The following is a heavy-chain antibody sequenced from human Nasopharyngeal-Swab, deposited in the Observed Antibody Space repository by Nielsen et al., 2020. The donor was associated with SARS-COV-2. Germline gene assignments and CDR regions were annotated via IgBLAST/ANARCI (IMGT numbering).Heavy chain of an antibody. CDR1: GFTFSGSA. D-gene: IGHD1-26*01. J-gene: IGHJ6*02. V-gene: IGHV3-73*01. CDR3: TRGGIVGPPELGMDV. Sequence: GGSLRLSCAASGFTFSGSAMHWVRQASGKGLEWVGRIRSKANSYATAYAASVKCRFTISRDDSKNTAYLQMNSLKTEDTAVYYCTRGGIVGPPELGMDVWGQGTTVTVSS. CDR2: IRSKANSYAT.